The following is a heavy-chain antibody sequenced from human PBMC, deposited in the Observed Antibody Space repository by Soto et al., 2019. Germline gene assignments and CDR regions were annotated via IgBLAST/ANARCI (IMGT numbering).Heavy chain of an antibody. V-gene: IGHV3-48*01. CDR2: ISSSSSTI. Sequence: GGSLRLSCAASGFAFSTYSMNWVRQAPGKGLEWVSYISSSSSTIFYTDSVKGRFTVSRDNAKNSLYLQMNSLRAEDTAVYYCARDSLGVQGLSWGQGTLVTVSS. CDR1: GFAFSTYS. J-gene: IGHJ5*02. CDR3: ARDSLGVQGLS. D-gene: IGHD3-10*01.